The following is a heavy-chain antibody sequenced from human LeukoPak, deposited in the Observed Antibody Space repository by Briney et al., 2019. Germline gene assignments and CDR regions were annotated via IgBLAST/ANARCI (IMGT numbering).Heavy chain of an antibody. CDR1: GFTFSSYA. Sequence: GGSLRLSCAASGFTFSSYAMSWVRQAPGKGLEWVSAISGSGGSTYYADSVKGRFTISRDNSKNTLYLQMDSLRAEDTAVYYCARVFSSSWYGDYWGQGTLVTVSS. D-gene: IGHD6-13*01. CDR2: ISGSGGST. CDR3: ARVFSSSWYGDY. J-gene: IGHJ4*02. V-gene: IGHV3-23*01.